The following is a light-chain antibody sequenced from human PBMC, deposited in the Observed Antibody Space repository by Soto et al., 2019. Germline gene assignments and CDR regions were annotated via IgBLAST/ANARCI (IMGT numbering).Light chain of an antibody. Sequence: QPVLTQPPSVSGAPGQRVTISCTGSSSNIGAGYDVHWYQQLPGTAPKLLIYVNSNRPSGVPDRFSGSQSGTSASLAITGLQAEDEADYYCQSYDSSLSGDVVFGGGTKLTVL. CDR1: SSNIGAGYD. J-gene: IGLJ2*01. V-gene: IGLV1-40*01. CDR3: QSYDSSLSGDVV. CDR2: VNS.